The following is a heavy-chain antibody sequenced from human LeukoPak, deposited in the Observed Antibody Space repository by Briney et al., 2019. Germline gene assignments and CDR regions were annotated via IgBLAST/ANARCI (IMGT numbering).Heavy chain of an antibody. Sequence: GGSLRLSCAASGFTFGSYAMSWVRQAPGKGLEWVSFISPSGDRTSNADSVEGRFTISRDSPRNTLYLQMNSLRGEDTVVYYCAIMHGYYDGSGYWVQWGQGTLVTVSS. D-gene: IGHD3-22*01. V-gene: IGHV3-23*01. J-gene: IGHJ4*02. CDR3: AIMHGYYDGSGYWVQ. CDR2: ISPSGDRT. CDR1: GFTFGSYA.